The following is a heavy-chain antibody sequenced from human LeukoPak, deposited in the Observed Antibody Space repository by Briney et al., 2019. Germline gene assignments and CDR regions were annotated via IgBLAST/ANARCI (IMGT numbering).Heavy chain of an antibody. CDR1: GYTFTSSG. Sequence: GASVKVSCKASGYTFTSSGISWVRQAPGQGLEWMGWISAYNGNTNYAQKFQGRVTMTTDTSTSTAYMELRSLRSDDTAVYYCALITPIFGAAAGTGDDDYWGQGTLVTVSS. CDR2: ISAYNGNT. J-gene: IGHJ4*02. CDR3: ALITPIFGAAAGTGDDDY. D-gene: IGHD6-13*01. V-gene: IGHV1-18*01.